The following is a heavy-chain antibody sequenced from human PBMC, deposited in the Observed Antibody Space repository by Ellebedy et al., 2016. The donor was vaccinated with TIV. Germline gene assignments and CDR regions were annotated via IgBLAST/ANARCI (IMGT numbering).Heavy chain of an antibody. Sequence: AASEKVSCKASGYTFTSYYMHWVRQPSGQGLEWMGIINPSGGSTSYAQKLQGRVTMTRDTSTSTVYMELSSLRSEDTAVYYCARGDTIFGVVIMGFDYWGQGTLVTVSS. V-gene: IGHV1-46*04. J-gene: IGHJ4*02. CDR2: INPSGGST. CDR1: GYTFTSYY. D-gene: IGHD3-3*01. CDR3: ARGDTIFGVVIMGFDY.